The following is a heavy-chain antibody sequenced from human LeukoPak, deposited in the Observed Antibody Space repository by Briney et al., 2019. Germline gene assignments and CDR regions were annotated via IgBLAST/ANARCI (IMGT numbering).Heavy chain of an antibody. CDR1: GFTFSSYA. J-gene: IGHJ4*02. Sequence: GGSLRLSRAASGFTFSSYAMSWVRQAPGKGLEWVSALSGSGGNTYYADSVKGRFTISRDNSKNTLYLEMNRLRAEDTAKYYCAKVASLCTSTSCVRGGFDYWGQGTLVTVSS. CDR2: LSGSGGNT. CDR3: AKVASLCTSTSCVRGGFDY. D-gene: IGHD2-2*01. V-gene: IGHV3-23*01.